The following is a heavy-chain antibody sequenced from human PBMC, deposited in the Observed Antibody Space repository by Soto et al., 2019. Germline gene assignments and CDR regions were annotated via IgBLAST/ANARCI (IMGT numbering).Heavy chain of an antibody. Sequence: QVQLVQSGSESMQPGASVKVSCKGSGYNFNSHSINWLRQAPGQGLEWMGWINPNTGNPTYAQGVTGRFVFSVDTSVSTVYLQMFSLKADDSAVYYCARDRASGSFDYWGQGTLVTVSS. CDR1: GYNFNSHS. J-gene: IGHJ4*02. CDR2: INPNTGNP. CDR3: ARDRASGSFDY. D-gene: IGHD1-26*01. V-gene: IGHV7-4-1*01.